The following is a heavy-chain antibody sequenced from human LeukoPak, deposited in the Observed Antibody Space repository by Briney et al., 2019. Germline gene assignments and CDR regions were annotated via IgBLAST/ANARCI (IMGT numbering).Heavy chain of an antibody. CDR3: ARETSPRYSSGWYDDAFDI. J-gene: IGHJ3*02. D-gene: IGHD6-19*01. CDR1: GYTFTGYY. V-gene: IGHV1-2*02. Sequence: ASVKVSCKASGYTFTGYYMHWVRQAPGQGLEWMGWINPNSGGTNYAQKFQGRVTMTRDTSISTAYMELSRLRSDDTAVYYCARETSPRYSSGWYDDAFDIWGQGTMVTVSS. CDR2: INPNSGGT.